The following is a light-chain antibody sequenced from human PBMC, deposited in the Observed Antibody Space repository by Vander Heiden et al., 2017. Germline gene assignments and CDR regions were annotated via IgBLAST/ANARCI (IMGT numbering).Light chain of an antibody. CDR1: QSVSSG. Sequence: IVMTHLPPSLSVSAGDRATLSCRASQSVSSGLAWYQQKPGQAPRLLIYAASTRASGIPARFSGSGSGTEFTLTISSLQSEDFAVYYCQQYNSYSRTFGQGTKVEIK. V-gene: IGKV3-15*01. CDR3: QQYNSYSRT. J-gene: IGKJ1*01. CDR2: AAS.